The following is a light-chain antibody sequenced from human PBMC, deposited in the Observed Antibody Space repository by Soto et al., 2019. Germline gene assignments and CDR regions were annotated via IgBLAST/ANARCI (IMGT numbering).Light chain of an antibody. CDR2: GAS. Sequence: DIQMTQSPSTLSASVGDRVTITCRASQSISTWLAWYQQKPGKAPKVLIYGASSLESGVPSRFSGSGYGTECTLTISSLQNDDFATYYCQQYKNYLTFGPGTKVNIK. CDR3: QQYKNYLT. J-gene: IGKJ3*01. CDR1: QSISTW. V-gene: IGKV1-5*01.